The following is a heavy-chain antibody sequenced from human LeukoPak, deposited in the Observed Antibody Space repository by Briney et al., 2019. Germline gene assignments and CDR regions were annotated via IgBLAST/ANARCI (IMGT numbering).Heavy chain of an antibody. Sequence: GESLKISCKGSGYNFASYWIGWVRQMPGKGLECMGIIYPGDSDTRYSPSFQGQVTISADKSISTAYLQWSSLKASDTAMYYRARADRYAFDIWGQGTMVTVSS. J-gene: IGHJ3*02. CDR3: ARADRYAFDI. V-gene: IGHV5-51*01. CDR2: IYPGDSDT. CDR1: GYNFASYW.